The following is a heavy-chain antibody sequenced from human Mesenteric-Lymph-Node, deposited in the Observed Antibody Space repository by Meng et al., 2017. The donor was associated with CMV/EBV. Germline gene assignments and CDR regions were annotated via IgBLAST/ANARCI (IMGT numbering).Heavy chain of an antibody. D-gene: IGHD1-14*01. CDR1: GGSFSAYY. Sequence: QVQLQQWGAGLLKPSETLSLTCAGYGGSFSAYYWSWNRQPPGKGLEWIGEINHSGSTNYNPSLKSRITISVDTSKNQFSLKLTSVTAADTAVYFCASLAPLNNTKDKIPSGYWGQGTLVTVSS. CDR3: ASLAPLNNTKDKIPSGY. CDR2: INHSGST. V-gene: IGHV4-34*01. J-gene: IGHJ4*02.